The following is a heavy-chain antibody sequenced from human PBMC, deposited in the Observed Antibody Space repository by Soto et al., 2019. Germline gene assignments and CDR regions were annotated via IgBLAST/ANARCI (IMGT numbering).Heavy chain of an antibody. CDR1: GFTFSSHA. CDR3: AKDGQYRTDGFDV. CDR2: LSRGGGTT. D-gene: IGHD6-6*01. Sequence: EAQLLESGGDWAQPGGSLRLSCAASGFTFSSHAMNWVRQAPGKGLEWIAGLSRGGGTTYYADSVKGRFTISRDNSKNTLDLITNSLKVEDTALYYCAKDGQYRTDGFDVWGHGTMGTFSS. J-gene: IGHJ3*01. V-gene: IGHV3-23*01.